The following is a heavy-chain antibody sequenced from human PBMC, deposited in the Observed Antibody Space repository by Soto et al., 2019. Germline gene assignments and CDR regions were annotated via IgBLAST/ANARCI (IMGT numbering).Heavy chain of an antibody. J-gene: IGHJ5*02. Sequence: EVQLVESGGGLVQPGGSLRLSCAASGFSVSSSYLYWVRQAPGKGLEWVSSIYLSGSTYYTDSVKGRFSISRGNSKNTLYLQMNSLGAEDTAIYYCVRGKVGTNPNWLDPWGQGSLVTVSS. CDR2: IYLSGST. CDR1: GFSVSSSY. D-gene: IGHD2-21*02. V-gene: IGHV3-66*01. CDR3: VRGKVGTNPNWLDP.